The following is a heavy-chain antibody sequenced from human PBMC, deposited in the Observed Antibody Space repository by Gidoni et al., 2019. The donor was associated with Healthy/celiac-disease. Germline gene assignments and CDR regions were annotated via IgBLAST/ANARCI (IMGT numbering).Heavy chain of an antibody. J-gene: IGHJ4*02. CDR2: IYYSGST. D-gene: IGHD1-26*01. V-gene: IGHV4-31*03. CDR3: ARDTSPMSGSYSEFDY. Sequence: QVQLQESGPGLVKPSQTLSLTSTVSGGPITSCGYSLSWSRQHPGKGREWIGYIYYSGSTYYNPSLKSRVTISVDTSKNQFSLKLSSVTAADTAVYDCARDTSPMSGSYSEFDYWGQGTLVTVSS. CDR1: GGPITSCGYS.